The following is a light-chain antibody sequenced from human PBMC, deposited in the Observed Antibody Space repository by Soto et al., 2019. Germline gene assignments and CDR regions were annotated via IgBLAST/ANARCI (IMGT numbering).Light chain of an antibody. V-gene: IGKV1-8*01. CDR1: QGISSY. CDR3: QRYYSYPVT. CDR2: AAS. J-gene: IGKJ2*01. Sequence: AIRMTQSPSSLSATTGDRVTITCRASQGISSYLALYQQKPGKAPKLLIYAASTLLSGVPSRSSGSGSGTDFTLTISCLHSEDFATYYCQRYYSYPVTFGQGTKLEIK.